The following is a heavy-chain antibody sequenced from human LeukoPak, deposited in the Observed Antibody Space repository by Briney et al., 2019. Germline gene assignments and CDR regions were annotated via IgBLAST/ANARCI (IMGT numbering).Heavy chain of an antibody. D-gene: IGHD2-15*01. J-gene: IGHJ3*02. Sequence: PGGSLRLSCAATGFAFRSYAMSWVRQAPGKGLEWVSSIISSGDVTYYADSLTGRFTISRDNSKNMVYLQMDSLRAEDTAVYYCARDQGEYCSGGSCTTFDIWGQGTMVTVSS. CDR2: IISSGDVT. V-gene: IGHV3-23*01. CDR1: GFAFRSYA. CDR3: ARDQGEYCSGGSCTTFDI.